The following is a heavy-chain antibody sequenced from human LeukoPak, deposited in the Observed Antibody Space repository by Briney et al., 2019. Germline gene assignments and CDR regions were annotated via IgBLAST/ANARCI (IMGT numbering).Heavy chain of an antibody. CDR2: INHSGST. CDR1: GGSFSGYY. J-gene: IGHJ4*02. CDR3: AIHYVNGDHRVDY. D-gene: IGHD4-17*01. V-gene: IGHV4-34*01. Sequence: SETLSLTCAVYGGSFSGYYWSWIRQSPGKGLEWIGEINHSGSTNYNPSLKSRVTISVDTSRNQFSLRLSSVTAADTAVCYFAIHYVNGDHRVDYWGQGTLVTVSS.